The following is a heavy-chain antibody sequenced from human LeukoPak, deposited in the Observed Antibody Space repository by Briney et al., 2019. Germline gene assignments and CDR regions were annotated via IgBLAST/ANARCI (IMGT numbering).Heavy chain of an antibody. Sequence: GGSLRLSCAASGFTFSSYGMHWVRQAPGKGVEWVAVIWYDGSNKYYADSVKGRFTIARDNSKNTLYLQMNSLRAEDTAVYYCARESEPRAFDIWGQGTMVTVSS. CDR3: ARESEPRAFDI. CDR1: GFTFSSYG. J-gene: IGHJ3*02. V-gene: IGHV3-33*01. CDR2: IWYDGSNK.